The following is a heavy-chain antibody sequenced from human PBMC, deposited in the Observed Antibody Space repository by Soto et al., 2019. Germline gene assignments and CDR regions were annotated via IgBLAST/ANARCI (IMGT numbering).Heavy chain of an antibody. V-gene: IGHV3-11*05. CDR2: ISSTGSYT. Sequence: PGGSLRLSCAASGFTFSDHYMSWIRQAPGKGLEWVSYISSTGSYTNYADSVQGRFTISRDNAKNSLYLQMHSLRAEDTAVYYCAKANGGAAGWFDPWGQGTLVTVSS. CDR1: GFTFSDHY. J-gene: IGHJ5*02. CDR3: AKANGGAAGWFDP. D-gene: IGHD2-15*01.